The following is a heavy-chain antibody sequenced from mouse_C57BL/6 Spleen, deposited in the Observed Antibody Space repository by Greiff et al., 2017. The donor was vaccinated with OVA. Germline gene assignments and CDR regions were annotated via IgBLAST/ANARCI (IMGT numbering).Heavy chain of an antibody. J-gene: IGHJ2*01. V-gene: IGHV6-3*01. CDR3: TGTTVVAGIDY. CDR1: GFTFSNYW. D-gene: IGHD1-1*01. Sequence: EVMLVESGGGLVQPGGSMKLSCVASGFTFSNYWMNWVRQSPEKGLEWVAQIRLKSDNYATHYAESVKGRFTISRDDSKSSVYLQMNNLRAEDTGIYYCTGTTVVAGIDYWGQGTTLTVSS. CDR2: IRLKSDNYAT.